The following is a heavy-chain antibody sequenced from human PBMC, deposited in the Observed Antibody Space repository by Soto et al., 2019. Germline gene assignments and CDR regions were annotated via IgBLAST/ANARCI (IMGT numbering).Heavy chain of an antibody. CDR2: IYYSGST. J-gene: IGHJ4*02. V-gene: IGHV4-59*08. Sequence: SETLSLTCTVSGGSISSYYWSWIRQPPGKGLEWIGYIYYSGSTNYNPSLKSRVTISVDTSKNQFSLKLSSVTAADTAVYYCARHLPAGSGSYYGGTDYWGQGTLVTVSS. CDR1: GGSISSYY. CDR3: ARHLPAGSGSYYGGTDY. D-gene: IGHD3-10*01.